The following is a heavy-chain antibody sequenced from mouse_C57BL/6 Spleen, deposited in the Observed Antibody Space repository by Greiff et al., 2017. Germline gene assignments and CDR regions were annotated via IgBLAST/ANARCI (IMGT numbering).Heavy chain of an antibody. CDR3: TRGGLRRRDFDY. D-gene: IGHD2-4*01. J-gene: IGHJ2*01. CDR1: GYTFTDYE. Sequence: VQLQQSGAELVRPGASVTLSCKASGYTFTDYEMHWVKQTPVHGLEWIGAIDPETGGTAYNQKFKGKAILTADKSSSTAYMELRSLTSEDSAVYYCTRGGLRRRDFDYWGQGTTLTASS. CDR2: IDPETGGT. V-gene: IGHV1-15*01.